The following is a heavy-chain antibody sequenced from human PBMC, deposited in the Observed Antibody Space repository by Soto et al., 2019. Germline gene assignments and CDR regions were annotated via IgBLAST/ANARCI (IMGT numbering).Heavy chain of an antibody. CDR2: IKSKTDGGTT. D-gene: IGHD3-22*01. V-gene: IGHV3-15*01. Sequence: EVQLVESGGGLVQPGGSLRLSCAASGFTFSNAWMSWVRQAPGKGLEWVGRIKSKTDGGTTDYAAPVKGRFTISRDDSKNTLYLQMNSLKTEDTAVYYCTTEYYYDSSGYYYVRREYFQHWGQGTLVTVSS. CDR1: GFTFSNAW. CDR3: TTEYYYDSSGYYYVRREYFQH. J-gene: IGHJ1*01.